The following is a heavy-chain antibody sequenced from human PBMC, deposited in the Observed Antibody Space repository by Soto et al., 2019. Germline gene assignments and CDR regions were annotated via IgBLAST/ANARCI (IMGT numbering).Heavy chain of an antibody. J-gene: IGHJ6*02. D-gene: IGHD6-13*01. V-gene: IGHV3-21*01. CDR2: ISSSSSYI. CDR1: GFTFSSYS. Sequence: EVQLVESGGGLVKPGGSLRLSCAASGFTFSSYSMNWVRQAPGKGLEWVSSISSSSSYIYYADSVKGRFTISRDNAKNSLYLQMNSLRAEDTAVYYCAIVAAAANYYYYGMDVWGQGTTVTVSS. CDR3: AIVAAAANYYYYGMDV.